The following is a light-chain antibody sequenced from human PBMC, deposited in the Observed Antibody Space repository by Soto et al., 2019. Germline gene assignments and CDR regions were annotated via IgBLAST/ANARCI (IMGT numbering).Light chain of an antibody. CDR3: QQYDDLPFT. V-gene: IGKV1-33*01. Sequence: DIQMTQSPSSLSASVGDRVTITCQASQDITNYLSRYQQKPGKAPELLIYDASNLETGVPSRFSGSGSGTDFTFTISSLQPEDTATYYCQQYDDLPFTFGPGTKVDIK. J-gene: IGKJ3*01. CDR2: DAS. CDR1: QDITNY.